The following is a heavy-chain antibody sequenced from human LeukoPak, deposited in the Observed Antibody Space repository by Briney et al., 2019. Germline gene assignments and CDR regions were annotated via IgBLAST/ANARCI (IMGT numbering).Heavy chain of an antibody. CDR2: IYHSGST. CDR3: ARLIGMDV. V-gene: IGHV4-38-2*01. Sequence: PSETLSLTCAVSGYSISSGYYWGWIRQPPGKGLEWIGNIYHSGSTYYNPSLKSRVTISVDTSKNQFSLKLSSVTAADTAVYYSARLIGMDVWGKGTTVTVSS. CDR1: GYSISSGYY. J-gene: IGHJ6*04.